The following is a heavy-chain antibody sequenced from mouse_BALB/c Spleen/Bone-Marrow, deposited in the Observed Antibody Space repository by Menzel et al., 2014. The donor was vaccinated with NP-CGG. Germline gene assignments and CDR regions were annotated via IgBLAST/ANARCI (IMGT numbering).Heavy chain of an antibody. V-gene: IGHV2-6-7*01. CDR2: IWGDGST. D-gene: IGHD2-4*01. CDR3: ARDSFLITRALDY. CDR1: GFSLTGYG. J-gene: IGHJ4*01. Sequence: VMLVESGPGLVAPSQSLFITCTVSGFSLTGYGVSWVRQPPGKGLEWLGMIWGDGSTDYNSALKSRLSISKDNSKSQVFLKMNSLQTDDTARYYCARDSFLITRALDYWGQGTSVTVSS.